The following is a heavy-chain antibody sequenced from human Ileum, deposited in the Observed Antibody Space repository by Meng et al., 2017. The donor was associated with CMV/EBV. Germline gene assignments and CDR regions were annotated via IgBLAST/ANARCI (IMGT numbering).Heavy chain of an antibody. CDR1: GYTFPGYN. Sequence: SCQASGYTFPGYNMHWVRQAPGQGLEWMGRIITNTGGTNYAQKFQGRVTMTRDTSISTGYMELNSLRSDDTAVYYCARGHNFGFEYWGQGTLVTVSS. V-gene: IGHV1-2*06. D-gene: IGHD1-1*01. J-gene: IGHJ4*02. CDR2: IITNTGGT. CDR3: ARGHNFGFEY.